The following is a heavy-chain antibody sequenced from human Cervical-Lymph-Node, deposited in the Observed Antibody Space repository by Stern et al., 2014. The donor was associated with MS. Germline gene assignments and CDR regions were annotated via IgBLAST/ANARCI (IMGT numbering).Heavy chain of an antibody. Sequence: QVQLVQSGAGVKKPGSSVKVSCKASGDTFSTYAINWVRQAPGQGLEWMGGIIPIFGTPNYAQKFQGRVTITADDSTSTAYLELNSLRSEDTAVYYCARSSTVTVGAMDVWGQGTTVTVSS. D-gene: IGHD4-17*01. CDR3: ARSSTVTVGAMDV. CDR1: GDTFSTYA. V-gene: IGHV1-69*01. CDR2: IIPIFGTP. J-gene: IGHJ6*02.